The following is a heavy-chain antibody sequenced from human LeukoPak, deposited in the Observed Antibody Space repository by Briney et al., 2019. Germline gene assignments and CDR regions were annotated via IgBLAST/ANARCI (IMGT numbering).Heavy chain of an antibody. CDR3: ASMIVVVIKGGNFDY. CDR2: IYYSGST. CDR1: GGSISSSSYY. V-gene: IGHV4-39*01. Sequence: SETLSLTCTVSGGSISSSSYYWGWIRQPPGKGLKWIGSIYYSGSTYYNPSLKSRVTISVDTSKNQFSLKLSSVTAADTAVYYCASMIVVVIKGGNFDYWGQGTLVTVSS. J-gene: IGHJ4*02. D-gene: IGHD3-22*01.